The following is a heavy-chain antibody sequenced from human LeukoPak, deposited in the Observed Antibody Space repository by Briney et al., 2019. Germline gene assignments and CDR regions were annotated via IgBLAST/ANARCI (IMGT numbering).Heavy chain of an antibody. CDR3: ARESSDWFSDAFDI. CDR2: INSDGNRT. CDR1: GFAFSGAW. V-gene: IGHV3-74*01. J-gene: IGHJ3*02. Sequence: RPGGSLRLSCTASGFAFSGAWMTWVRQAPGKGLVWVSRINSDGNRTNYADFVKGRFTISGDNAKNTLYVQINSLRAEDTAVYYCARESSDWFSDAFDIWGQGTVVTVSS. D-gene: IGHD6-19*01.